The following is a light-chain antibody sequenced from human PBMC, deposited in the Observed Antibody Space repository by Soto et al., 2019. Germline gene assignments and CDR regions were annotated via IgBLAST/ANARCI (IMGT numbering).Light chain of an antibody. CDR1: QGIGSW. V-gene: IGKV1-12*01. CDR3: QQANSFPWT. CDR2: AAS. Sequence: DIQMTQSPSSVSASVGDRVTITCRASQGIGSWLAWYQQKPGKAPKLLIYAASSLQSGVPSRFSGSGSGTDFSLTISSLQFEDVANYYCQQANSFPWTFGHGTKVEIK. J-gene: IGKJ1*01.